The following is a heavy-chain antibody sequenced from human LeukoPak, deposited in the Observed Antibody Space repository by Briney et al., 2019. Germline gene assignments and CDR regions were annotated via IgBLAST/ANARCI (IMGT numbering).Heavy chain of an antibody. CDR2: INPNSGGT. CDR1: GGTFSSYA. CDR3: ARGLDCSGGSCYVSVT. V-gene: IGHV1-2*02. J-gene: IGHJ3*01. D-gene: IGHD2-15*01. Sequence: ASVKVSCKASGGTFSSYAISWVRQAPGQGLEWMGWINPNSGGTNYAQKFQGRVTMTRDTSISTAYMELSRLRSDDAAVYYCARGLDCSGGSCYVSVTWGQGTMVTVSS.